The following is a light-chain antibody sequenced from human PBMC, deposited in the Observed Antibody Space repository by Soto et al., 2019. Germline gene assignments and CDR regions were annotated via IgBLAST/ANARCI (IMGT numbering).Light chain of an antibody. CDR2: GTT. Sequence: QSVLTQPPAVSGAPGQRVSLSCTGSSSNIGAGYDVHWYQQLPGAAPKVVIYGTTNRPSGVPDRFSGSKSGPSASLVITGLQAEDEADYYCLSYDKSLSGYVFGAGTKVTVL. CDR3: LSYDKSLSGYV. J-gene: IGLJ1*01. V-gene: IGLV1-40*01. CDR1: SSNIGAGYD.